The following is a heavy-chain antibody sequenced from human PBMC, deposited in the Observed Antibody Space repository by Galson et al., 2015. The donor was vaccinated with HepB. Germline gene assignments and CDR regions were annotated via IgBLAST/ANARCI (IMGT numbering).Heavy chain of an antibody. Sequence: QSGAEVKKPGESLRISRTGSGYSFTSYWMSWVRQMPGKGLEWMGIIDPSDSYIKYSPSFQGQVIISVDKSISTAYLQWSSLKASDSAMYYCARQVSDYYGMDVWGQGTAVTVSS. D-gene: IGHD3-3*01. CDR3: ARQVSDYYGMDV. V-gene: IGHV5-10-1*04. CDR2: IDPSDSYI. J-gene: IGHJ6*02. CDR1: GYSFTSYW.